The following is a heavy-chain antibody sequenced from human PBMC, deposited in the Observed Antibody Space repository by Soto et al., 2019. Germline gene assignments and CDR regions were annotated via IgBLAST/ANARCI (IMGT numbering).Heavy chain of an antibody. D-gene: IGHD3-16*01. CDR1: GFTFSTNG. CDR3: AKERVESGLGEVDY. Sequence: QVQLVESGGGVVQPGRSLRLSCAASGFTFSTNGMHWVRQAPRKGLEWVAVISYDGSNKYYEDSVKGRLTISRDNSKNTLYLQMNSLRAEDTAVYYCAKERVESGLGEVDYWGQGTLVTVSS. CDR2: ISYDGSNK. V-gene: IGHV3-30*18. J-gene: IGHJ4*02.